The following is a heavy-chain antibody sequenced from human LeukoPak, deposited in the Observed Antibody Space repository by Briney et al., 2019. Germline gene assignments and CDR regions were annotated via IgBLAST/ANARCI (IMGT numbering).Heavy chain of an antibody. J-gene: IGHJ6*02. CDR1: GFTFSSYG. V-gene: IGHV3-33*01. CDR3: ARDMSSGWYREYYYYGMDV. D-gene: IGHD6-19*01. CDR2: IWYDGSNK. Sequence: GRSLRLSCAASGFTFSSYGMYWVRQAPGKGLEWVAVIWYDGSNKYYADSVKGRFTISRDNSKNTLYLQMNSLRAEDTAVYYCARDMSSGWYREYYYYGMDVWGQGTTVTVSS.